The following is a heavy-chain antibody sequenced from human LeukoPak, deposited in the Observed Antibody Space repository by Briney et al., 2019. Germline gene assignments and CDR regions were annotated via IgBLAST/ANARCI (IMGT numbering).Heavy chain of an antibody. CDR1: GGSFSGYY. D-gene: IGHD6-13*01. CDR2: INHSGST. J-gene: IGHJ5*02. Sequence: SETLSLTCAVYGGSFSGYYWSWIRQPPGKGLEWIGEINHSGSTNYNPSLKSRAIISVDTSRNQFSLKLSSVTAADTAVYYCARLLGIAAAGKNWFDPWGQGTLVTVSS. V-gene: IGHV4-34*01. CDR3: ARLLGIAAAGKNWFDP.